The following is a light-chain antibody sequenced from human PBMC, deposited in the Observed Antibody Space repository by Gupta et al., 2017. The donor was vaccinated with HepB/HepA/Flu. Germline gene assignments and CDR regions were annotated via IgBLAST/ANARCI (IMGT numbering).Light chain of an antibody. CDR2: GAS. Sequence: EIVLTQSQCTLSSSPGERPTLSYRVSQSVSSSHLAWYQQKPGQSPRLLIYGASSRATGIPDRFSGSGSGTDFTLTISRLEPEDFAVYYCMQDGSSPPLTFGGGTKLEIK. V-gene: IGKV3-20*01. CDR1: QSVSSSH. CDR3: MQDGSSPPLT. J-gene: IGKJ4*01.